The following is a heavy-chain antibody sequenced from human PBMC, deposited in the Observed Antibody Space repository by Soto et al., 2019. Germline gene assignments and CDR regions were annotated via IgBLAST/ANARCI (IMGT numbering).Heavy chain of an antibody. Sequence: GESLKISCKGSGYSFTSYWISWVRQMPGKGLEWMGRIDPSDSYTNYSPSFQGHVTISADKSISTAYLQWSSLKASDTAMYYCARQRYSSGWCGWGAGYWGQGTLVTVSS. D-gene: IGHD6-19*01. CDR1: GYSFTSYW. V-gene: IGHV5-10-1*01. CDR3: ARQRYSSGWCGWGAGY. J-gene: IGHJ4*02. CDR2: IDPSDSYT.